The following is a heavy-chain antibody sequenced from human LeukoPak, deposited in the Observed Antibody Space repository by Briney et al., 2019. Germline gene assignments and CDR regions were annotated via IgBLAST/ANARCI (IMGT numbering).Heavy chain of an antibody. Sequence: PSETLSLTCAVYGGSFSGYYWSWIRQPPGKGLEWIGEINHSGSTNYNPSLKSRVTISVDTSKNQFSLKLSSVTAADTAVYYCARGLIAARRPLDYWGQGTLVTVSS. D-gene: IGHD6-6*01. CDR2: INHSGST. V-gene: IGHV4-34*01. J-gene: IGHJ4*02. CDR3: ARGLIAARRPLDY. CDR1: GGSFSGYY.